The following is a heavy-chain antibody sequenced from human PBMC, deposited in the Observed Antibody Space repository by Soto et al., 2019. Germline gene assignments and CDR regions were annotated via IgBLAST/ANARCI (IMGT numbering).Heavy chain of an antibody. CDR3: ARLYSIHCSGGSCFAAENLQQ. Sequence: SETLSLTCTVSGGSISSGGYYWSWIRQHPGKGLEWIGYIYYSGSTNYNPSLKSRVTISVDTSKNQFSLKPSSVTAADTAVYYCARLYSIHCSGGSCFAAENLQQWGQGTLVTVAS. CDR2: IYYSGST. V-gene: IGHV4-61*08. J-gene: IGHJ1*01. CDR1: GGSISSGGYY. D-gene: IGHD2-15*01.